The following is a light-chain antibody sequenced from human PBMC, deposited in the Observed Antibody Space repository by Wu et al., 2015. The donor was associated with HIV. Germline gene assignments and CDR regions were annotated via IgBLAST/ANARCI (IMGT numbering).Light chain of an antibody. CDR3: QQSYSTPRS. CDR1: QSISSS. V-gene: IGKV1-39*01. Sequence: DIQMTQSPSSLSASIGDRVTITCRASQSISSSLNWYQQKPGKAPILLIYAASSLQSGVPSRFSGSGSGTDFTLTISSLQPEGFATYYCQQSYSTPRSFGQGTKLEIK. CDR2: AAS. J-gene: IGKJ2*04.